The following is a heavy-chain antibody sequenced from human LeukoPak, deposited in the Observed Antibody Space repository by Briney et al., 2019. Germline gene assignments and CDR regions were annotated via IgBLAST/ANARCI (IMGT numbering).Heavy chain of an antibody. CDR1: GYTFTGYY. D-gene: IGHD2-2*02. Sequence: GASVKVSCKASGYTFTGYYMHWVRQAPGQGLEWMGWINPNSGGTNYAQKFQGWVTMTRDTSISTAYMELSRLRSDDTAVYYCARDTYCSTSCYRRPYGMDVWGQGTTVTVSS. V-gene: IGHV1-2*04. CDR3: ARDTYCSTSCYRRPYGMDV. J-gene: IGHJ6*02. CDR2: INPNSGGT.